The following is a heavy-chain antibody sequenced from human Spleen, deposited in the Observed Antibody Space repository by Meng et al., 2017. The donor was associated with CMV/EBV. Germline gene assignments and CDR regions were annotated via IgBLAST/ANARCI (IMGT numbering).Heavy chain of an antibody. Sequence: ASVKVSCKASGYTFTSYDINWVRQATGQGLEWMGWMNPNSGNTGYAQKFQGRVTMTRNTSISTAYMELSSLRSDDTAVYYCARGVPITMVRGDLYAFDIWGQGTMVTVSS. CDR3: ARGVPITMVRGDLYAFDI. CDR1: GYTFTSYD. J-gene: IGHJ3*02. V-gene: IGHV1-8*01. D-gene: IGHD3-10*01. CDR2: MNPNSGNT.